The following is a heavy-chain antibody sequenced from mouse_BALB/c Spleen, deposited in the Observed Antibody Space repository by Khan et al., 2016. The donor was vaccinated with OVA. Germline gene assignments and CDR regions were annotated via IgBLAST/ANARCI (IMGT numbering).Heavy chain of an antibody. D-gene: IGHD1-1*01. CDR1: GFSFSSYS. Sequence: EVQLVESGGDLVKPGGSLKLSCAASGFSFSSYSMSWVRQTPDKRLEWVATISSGGDYTYYPDIVKGRFTISSYNAKYTMYLQMSSLKSEDTAMYYCASHLAGSFAYWGQGTLVTVSA. CDR2: ISSGGDYT. J-gene: IGHJ3*01. CDR3: ASHLAGSFAY. V-gene: IGHV5-6*01.